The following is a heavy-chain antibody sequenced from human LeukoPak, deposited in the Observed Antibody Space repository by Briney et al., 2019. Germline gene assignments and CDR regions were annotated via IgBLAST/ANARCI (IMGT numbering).Heavy chain of an antibody. CDR1: GGSISSYY. CDR3: ARATPLPGYSSGWYQDRRSFYFDY. CDR2: IYYSGST. D-gene: IGHD6-19*01. Sequence: PSETLSLTCTVSGGSISSYYWSWIRQPPGKGLEWIGYIYYSGSTNYNPSLKSRVTISVDTSKNQFSLKLSSVTAADTAVYYCARATPLPGYSSGWYQDRRSFYFDYWGQGTLVTVSS. J-gene: IGHJ4*02. V-gene: IGHV4-59*01.